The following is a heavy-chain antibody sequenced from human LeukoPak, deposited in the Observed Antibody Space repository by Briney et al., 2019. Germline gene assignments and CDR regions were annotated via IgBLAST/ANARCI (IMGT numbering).Heavy chain of an antibody. V-gene: IGHV3-30*18. Sequence: PGESLRLSCAASGFTFSRYGLHWVRQAPGKGLEWVAVIANDGKDKKYADSVRGRFTISRDNSKSTLYLQMNSLRAEDTAVYYCAKDQQVGAAAYYFDSWGQGTLVTVSS. J-gene: IGHJ4*02. CDR1: GFTFSRYG. CDR2: IANDGKDK. CDR3: AKDQQVGAAAYYFDS. D-gene: IGHD2-2*01.